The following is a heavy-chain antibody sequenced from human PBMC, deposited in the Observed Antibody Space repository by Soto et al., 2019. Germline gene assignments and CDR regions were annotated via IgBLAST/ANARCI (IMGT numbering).Heavy chain of an antibody. J-gene: IGHJ4*02. CDR2: INSDGSST. CDR1: GFTFSSYW. V-gene: IGHV3-74*01. Sequence: PGGSLRLSCAASGFTFSSYWMHWVRQAPGKGLVWVSRINSDGSSTSYADSVKGRFTISRDNSKNTLLLQMSSLGAEDTAVYYFAASSRYFSYWGQGTLVTVSS. CDR3: AASSRYFSY. D-gene: IGHD4-17*01.